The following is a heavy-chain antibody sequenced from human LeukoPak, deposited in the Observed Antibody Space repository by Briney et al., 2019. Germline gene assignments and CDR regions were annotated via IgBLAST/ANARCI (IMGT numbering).Heavy chain of an antibody. CDR2: ISYDGSNK. D-gene: IGHD3-10*01. Sequence: AGGSLRLSCAASGFTFSSYAMHWVRQAPGKGLEWVAVISYDGSNKYYADSVKGRFTISRDNSKNTLYLQMNSLRAEDTAVYYCAREHYYGSGSYSYFDYWGQGTLVTVSS. CDR3: AREHYYGSGSYSYFDY. J-gene: IGHJ4*02. CDR1: GFTFSSYA. V-gene: IGHV3-30-3*01.